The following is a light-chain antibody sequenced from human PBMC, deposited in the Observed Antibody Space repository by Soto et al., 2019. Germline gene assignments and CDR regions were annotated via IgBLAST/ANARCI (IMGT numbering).Light chain of an antibody. CDR3: QQLNSFPIT. V-gene: IGKV1D-12*01. J-gene: IGKJ5*01. CDR1: QDIYSW. Sequence: DILMTQSPSSVSASVGDRVTITCRASQDIYSWLAWYQQKSGRAPKLLIYAASILQSGVPSRFSGSGSGTDFTLTITSLQPEDFATYYCQQLNSFPITSGQGTRLEIK. CDR2: AAS.